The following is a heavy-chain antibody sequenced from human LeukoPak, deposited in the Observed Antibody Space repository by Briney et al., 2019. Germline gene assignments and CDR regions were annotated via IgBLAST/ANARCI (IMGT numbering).Heavy chain of an antibody. Sequence: GGSLRLSCAASGFTFSSYSMNWVRQAPGKGLEWVSSISSSSSYIYYADSVKGRFTISRDNAKNSLYLQMNSLRAEDTAVYYCARDSAGRDGFDYWGQGTLVTVSS. V-gene: IGHV3-21*01. CDR3: ARDSAGRDGFDY. CDR2: ISSSSSYI. D-gene: IGHD6-13*01. J-gene: IGHJ4*02. CDR1: GFTFSSYS.